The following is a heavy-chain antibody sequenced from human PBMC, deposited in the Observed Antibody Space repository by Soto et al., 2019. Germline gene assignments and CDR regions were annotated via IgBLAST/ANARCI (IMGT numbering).Heavy chain of an antibody. CDR3: ARSAPYYPLDY. V-gene: IGHV3-30*04. J-gene: IGHJ4*02. Sequence: PGGSLRLSCASSGFTFSHYAMHLVRQAPGKGLEWVAVTSFDESNKYYAGSVKGRFTISRDNSKNTLYLQVNSLTSEDTAVYYCARSAPYYPLDYWGQGTLVTVSS. CDR2: TSFDESNK. CDR1: GFTFSHYA. D-gene: IGHD3-22*01.